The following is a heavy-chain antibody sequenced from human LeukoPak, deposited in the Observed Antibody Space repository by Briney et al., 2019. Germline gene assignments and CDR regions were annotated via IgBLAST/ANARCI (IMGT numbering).Heavy chain of an antibody. CDR3: ARGSVLRFLEWSPSSYYYYYYYMDV. V-gene: IGHV4-34*01. J-gene: IGHJ6*03. D-gene: IGHD3-3*01. CDR1: GGSFSGYY. CDR2: INHSGST. Sequence: SETLSLTCAVYGGSFSGYYWSWIRQPPGRGLEWIGEINHSGSTNYNPSLKSRVTISVDTSKNQFSLKLSSVTAADTAVYYCARGSVLRFLEWSPSSYYYYYYYMDVWGKGTTVTVSS.